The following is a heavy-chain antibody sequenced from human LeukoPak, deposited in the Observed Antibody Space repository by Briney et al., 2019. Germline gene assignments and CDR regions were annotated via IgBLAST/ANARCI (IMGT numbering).Heavy chain of an antibody. CDR2: IYYSGST. CDR3: ARVLPVVVADQNYGMDV. Sequence: ASETLSLTCTVSGGSISSSSYYWGWIRQPPGKGLEWIGSIYYSGSTYYNPSLKSRVTISVDTSKNQFSLKLSSVTAADTAVYYCARVLPVVVADQNYGMDVWGQGTTVTVSS. V-gene: IGHV4-39*07. D-gene: IGHD2-15*01. CDR1: GGSISSSSYY. J-gene: IGHJ6*02.